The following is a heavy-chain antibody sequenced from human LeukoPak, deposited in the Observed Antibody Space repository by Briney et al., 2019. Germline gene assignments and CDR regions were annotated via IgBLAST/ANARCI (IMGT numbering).Heavy chain of an antibody. CDR2: ISYDGSNK. Sequence: GGSLRLSCAASGFTFSSYAMHWVRQAPGKGLEWVTVISYDGSNKYYADSVKGRFTISRDNSKNTLYLQMNSLRPEDTAVYYCARDHADYGAYRRPLDYWGQGTLVTVSS. V-gene: IGHV3-30*04. CDR1: GFTFSSYA. J-gene: IGHJ4*02. D-gene: IGHD4-17*01. CDR3: ARDHADYGAYRRPLDY.